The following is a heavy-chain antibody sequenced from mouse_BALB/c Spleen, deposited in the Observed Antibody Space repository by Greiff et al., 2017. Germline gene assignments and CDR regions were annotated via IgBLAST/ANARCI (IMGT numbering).Heavy chain of an antibody. Sequence: VQLQQPGAELVKPGASVKLSCKASGYTFTSYWMHWVKQRPGQGLEWIGEINPSNGRTNYNEKFKSKATLTVDKSSSTAYMQLSSLTSEDSAVYYCARPGTTWYFDVWGAGTTVTVSS. CDR1: GYTFTSYW. D-gene: IGHD1-1*01. V-gene: IGHV1S81*02. J-gene: IGHJ1*01. CDR3: ARPGTTWYFDV. CDR2: INPSNGRT.